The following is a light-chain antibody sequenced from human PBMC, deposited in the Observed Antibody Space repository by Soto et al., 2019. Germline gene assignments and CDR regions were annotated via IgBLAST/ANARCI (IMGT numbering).Light chain of an antibody. CDR3: SSYTDTGHVV. CDR1: SSDIGAYDY. Sequence: QSALTQPASVSGSPGQSITISCTGTSSDIGAYDYVSWYQQHPGKAPKLMIFEVSDRPSGASIRFSGSKSGNTASLTISGLQTEDEADYYCSSYTDTGHVVFGRGTKLTGL. J-gene: IGLJ2*01. CDR2: EVS. V-gene: IGLV2-14*01.